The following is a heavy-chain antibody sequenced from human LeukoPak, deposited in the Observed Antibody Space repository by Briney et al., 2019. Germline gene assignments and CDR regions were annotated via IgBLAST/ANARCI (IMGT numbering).Heavy chain of an antibody. J-gene: IGHJ4*02. V-gene: IGHV1-46*01. CDR1: GYTFTSYY. Sequence: ASVKVSRKASGYTFTSYYMHWVRQAPGQGLEWMGIINPSGGSTSYAQKFQGRVAMTRDTSTSTVYMELSSLRSEDTAVYYCARISGWYAFDYWGQGTLVTVSS. CDR3: ARISGWYAFDY. D-gene: IGHD6-19*01. CDR2: INPSGGST.